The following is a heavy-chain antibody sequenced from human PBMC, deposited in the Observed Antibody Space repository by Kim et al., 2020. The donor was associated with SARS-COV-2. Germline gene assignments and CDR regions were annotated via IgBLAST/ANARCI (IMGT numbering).Heavy chain of an antibody. CDR2: ISWNSGRI. V-gene: IGHV3-9*01. CDR1: GFTFDDYA. J-gene: IGHJ4*02. CDR3: TKDTEYDIFTGYSGWNY. Sequence: GGSLRLSCAASGFTFDDYAMHWVRQAPGKGLEWVSGISWNSGRIGYADSVKGRFTISRDNAKNSLYLQMSSLRPGDTALYYCTKDTEYDIFTGYSGWNYWGQGTLVTVSS. D-gene: IGHD3-9*01.